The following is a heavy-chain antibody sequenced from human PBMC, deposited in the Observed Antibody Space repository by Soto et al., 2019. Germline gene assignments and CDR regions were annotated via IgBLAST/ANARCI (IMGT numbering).Heavy chain of an antibody. Sequence: SGPTLVKPTPTLTLTCTFSGFSLSTSGVGVGWIRQPPGKALEWLALIYWDDDKRYSPSLKSRLTITKDTSKNQVVLTMTNMDPVDTAPYYCDHHAGGDYDILTGVSFDIWGQGTVVTVSS. CDR2: IYWDDDK. V-gene: IGHV2-5*02. CDR1: GFSLSTSGVG. CDR3: DHHAGGDYDILTGVSFDI. D-gene: IGHD3-9*01. J-gene: IGHJ3*02.